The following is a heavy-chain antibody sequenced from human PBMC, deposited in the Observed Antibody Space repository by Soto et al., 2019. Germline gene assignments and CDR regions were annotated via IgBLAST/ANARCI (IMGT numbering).Heavy chain of an antibody. Sequence: QVTLKESGPVLVKPTETLTLTCTVSGFSLSNARMGVSWIRQPPGKALEWLAHIFSNDEKSYSTSMESRLTISKDTSKSQVVLTMTNMDPVDTATYYGARAMVRGVMREKDAFDIWGQGTMVTVSS. J-gene: IGHJ3*02. CDR2: IFSNDEK. V-gene: IGHV2-26*01. CDR3: ARAMVRGVMREKDAFDI. CDR1: GFSLSNARMG. D-gene: IGHD3-10*01.